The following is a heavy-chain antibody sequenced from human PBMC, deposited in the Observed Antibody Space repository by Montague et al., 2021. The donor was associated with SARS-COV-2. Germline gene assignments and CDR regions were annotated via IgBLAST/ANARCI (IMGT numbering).Heavy chain of an antibody. CDR3: AKLSTDYGDYRNYFDY. CDR1: GFTFDDYA. CDR2: ISWNSGSI. V-gene: IGHV3-9*01. Sequence: SLRLSCAASGFTFDDYAMHWVRQAPGKGLEWVSGISWNSGSIGYADSVKGRFTISRDNAKNSLYLQMNSLRAEDTALYYCAKLSTDYGDYRNYFDYWGQGTLVTVSS. D-gene: IGHD4-17*01. J-gene: IGHJ4*02.